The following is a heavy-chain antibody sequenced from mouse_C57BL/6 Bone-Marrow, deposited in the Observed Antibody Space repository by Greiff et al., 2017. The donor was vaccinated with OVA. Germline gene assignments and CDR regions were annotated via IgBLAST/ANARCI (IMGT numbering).Heavy chain of an antibody. CDR2: IDPTSGGT. CDR3: ARGSGDYGGDY. D-gene: IGHD3-2*02. CDR1: GYTFTSYW. V-gene: IGHV1-72*01. J-gene: IGHJ4*01. Sequence: QVQLQQPGAELVKPGASVKLSCKASGYTFTSYWMHWVKQRPGRGLEWIGRIDPTSGGTKYNEKFKSKATLTVDKPSSTAYMQLSSLTSEDAAVYDCARGSGDYGGDYWGQGTSVTVSA.